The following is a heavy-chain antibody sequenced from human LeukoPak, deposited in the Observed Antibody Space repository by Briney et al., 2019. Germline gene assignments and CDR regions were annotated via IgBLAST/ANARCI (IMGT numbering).Heavy chain of an antibody. D-gene: IGHD2-15*01. CDR3: ARGAVAAPVDY. CDR1: GGSFSGYY. V-gene: IGHV4-34*01. CDR2: INHSGST. Sequence: PSETLSLTCAVYGGSFSGYYWSLIRQPPGKGLGWIGEINHSGSTNYNPSLKSRVTISVDTSKNQFSLKLSSVTAADTAVYYCARGAVAAPVDYWGQGTLVTVSS. J-gene: IGHJ4*02.